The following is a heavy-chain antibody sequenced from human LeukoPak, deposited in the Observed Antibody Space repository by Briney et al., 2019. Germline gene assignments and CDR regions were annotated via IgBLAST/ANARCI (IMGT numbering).Heavy chain of an antibody. D-gene: IGHD3-22*01. CDR2: INHSGST. J-gene: IGHJ4*02. V-gene: IGHV4-34*01. CDR1: GGSFGGYY. Sequence: PSETLSLTCAVYGGSFGGYYWSWIRQPPGKGLEWIGEINHSGSTNYNPSLKSRVTISVDTSKNQFSLKLSSVTAADTAVYYCARGQWYDSSGYYYYFDYWGQGTLVTVSS. CDR3: ARGQWYDSSGYYYYFDY.